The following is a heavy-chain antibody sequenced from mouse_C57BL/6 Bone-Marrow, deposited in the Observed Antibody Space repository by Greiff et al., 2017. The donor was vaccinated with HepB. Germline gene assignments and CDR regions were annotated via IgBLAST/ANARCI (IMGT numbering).Heavy chain of an antibody. Sequence: VQLQQPGAELVKPGASVKVSCKASGYTFTSYWMHWVKQRPGQGLEWIGRIHPSDSDTNYNQKFKGKATLTVDKSSSTAYMQLSSLTSEDSAVYYCAMGITTVGEYFDVWGTGTTVTVPS. V-gene: IGHV1-74*01. CDR2: IHPSDSDT. D-gene: IGHD1-1*01. J-gene: IGHJ1*03. CDR1: GYTFTSYW. CDR3: AMGITTVGEYFDV.